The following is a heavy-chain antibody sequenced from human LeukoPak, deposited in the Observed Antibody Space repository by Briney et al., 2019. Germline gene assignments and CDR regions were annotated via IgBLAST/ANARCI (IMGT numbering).Heavy chain of an antibody. CDR2: ISGSGGST. V-gene: IGHV3-23*01. CDR1: GFTLSSYA. J-gene: IGHJ4*02. D-gene: IGHD5-18*01. Sequence: GGSLRLSCAASGFTLSSYAMSWVRQAPGKGLEWVSAISGSGGSTYYADSVKGRFTISRDNSKNTLYLQMNSLRAEDTAVYYCATSGGYSYGYGTGFDYWGQGTLVTVSS. CDR3: ATSGGYSYGYGTGFDY.